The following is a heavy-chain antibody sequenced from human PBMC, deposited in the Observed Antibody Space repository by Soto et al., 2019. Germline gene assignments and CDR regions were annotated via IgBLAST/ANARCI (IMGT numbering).Heavy chain of an antibody. CDR1: GGTFSSYA. CDR3: ARAYCTSTSCQDFGHYYYGMDV. Sequence: QVQLVQSGAEVKKPGSSVKVSCKASGGTFSSYAISWVRQAPGQGLEWMGGIIPIFGTANYAQKFKGRVTITADESTSTAYMELSRLRAEDTAVYYCARAYCTSTSCQDFGHYYYGMDVWGQGTTVTVSS. D-gene: IGHD2-2*01. J-gene: IGHJ6*02. CDR2: IIPIFGTA. V-gene: IGHV1-69*01.